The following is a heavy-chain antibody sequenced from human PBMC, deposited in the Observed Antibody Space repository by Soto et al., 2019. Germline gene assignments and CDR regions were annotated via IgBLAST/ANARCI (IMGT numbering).Heavy chain of an antibody. J-gene: IGHJ5*02. CDR1: GFTFSSYD. V-gene: IGHV3-13*01. CDR2: IGTAGDT. Sequence: GGSLRLSCAASGFTFSSYDMHWVRQATGKGLEWVSAIGTAGDTYYPGSVKGRFTISRDNAKNTLYLQMNSLRAEDTAVYYCARVYATGEENWFDPWGQGTLVTVSS. D-gene: IGHD3-16*01. CDR3: ARVYATGEENWFDP.